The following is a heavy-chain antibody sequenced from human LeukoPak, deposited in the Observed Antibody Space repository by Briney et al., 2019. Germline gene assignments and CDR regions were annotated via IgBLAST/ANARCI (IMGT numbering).Heavy chain of an antibody. CDR1: GFTFSSYA. J-gene: IGHJ4*02. CDR3: AKARIPFGELLSDY. D-gene: IGHD3-10*01. V-gene: IGHV3-23*01. CDR2: ISGSGGST. Sequence: GGSLRLSCAASGFTFSSYAMHWVRQAPGKGLEWVSAISGSGGSTYYADSVKGRFTISRDNSKNTLYLQMNSLRAEDTAVYYCAKARIPFGELLSDYWGQGTLVTVSS.